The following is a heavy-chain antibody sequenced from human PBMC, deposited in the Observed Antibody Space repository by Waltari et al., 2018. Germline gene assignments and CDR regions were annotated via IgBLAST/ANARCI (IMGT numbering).Heavy chain of an antibody. CDR1: GFTFSRYG. Sequence: QVQLVESGGGVVQPGGSLRLSCAAPGFTFSRYGMHWVHQAPGKGLEWVAVIWFDGSNKFYADSVRGRFTISRDNSKNTLYLLMNSLRADDTAVYYCARETGSSSEAYWGQGTLVTVSS. D-gene: IGHD6-6*01. CDR2: IWFDGSNK. V-gene: IGHV3-33*01. CDR3: ARETGSSSEAY. J-gene: IGHJ4*02.